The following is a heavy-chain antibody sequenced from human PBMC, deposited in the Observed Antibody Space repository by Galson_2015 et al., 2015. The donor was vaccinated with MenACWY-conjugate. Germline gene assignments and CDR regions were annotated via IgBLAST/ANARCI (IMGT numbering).Heavy chain of an antibody. CDR1: GYSFTTCW. D-gene: IGHD1-26*01. J-gene: IGHJ6*02. CDR2: ISPGDSNT. V-gene: IGHV5-51*01. Sequence: QSGAEVKKPGESLKISCKTTGYSFTTCWIAWVRQMPGTGLEWMGLISPGDSNTRYSPSFQSQVTISADKSISTAYLQWSSLKASDTAMYYCARRPPGGRGMAVWGPGTTITVS. CDR3: ARRPPGGRGMAV.